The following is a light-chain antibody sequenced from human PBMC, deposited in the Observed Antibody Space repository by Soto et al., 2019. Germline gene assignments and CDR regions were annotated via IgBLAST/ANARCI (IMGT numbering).Light chain of an antibody. Sequence: QSVLTQPPSASGTPGQRVTISCSGSRSNIGSNTVNWYRQLPGTAPKLLIYDNNQRPSGVPDRFSGSKSGTSGSLAISGLQSEDEAYYYCAAWDDSLNGYVFGAGTQLTVL. V-gene: IGLV1-44*01. CDR2: DNN. CDR3: AAWDDSLNGYV. J-gene: IGLJ7*01. CDR1: RSNIGSNT.